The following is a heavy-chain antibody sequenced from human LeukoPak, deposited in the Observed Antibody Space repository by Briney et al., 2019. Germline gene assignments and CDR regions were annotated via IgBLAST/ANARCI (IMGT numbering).Heavy chain of an antibody. V-gene: IGHV4-38-2*01. Sequence: SETLSLTCAVSGYSISGGYYWGWIRQPPGKGLEWIGSIYHSGSTYYNPSLKSRVTISVDTSKNQFSLKLSSVTAADTAVYYCARGGILDIVVVPAAGLGVPLDYFDYWGQGTLVTVSS. CDR2: IYHSGST. D-gene: IGHD2-2*01. CDR1: GYSISGGYY. J-gene: IGHJ4*02. CDR3: ARGGILDIVVVPAAGLGVPLDYFDY.